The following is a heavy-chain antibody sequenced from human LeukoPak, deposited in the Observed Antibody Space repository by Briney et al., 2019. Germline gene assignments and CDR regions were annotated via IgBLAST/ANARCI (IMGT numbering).Heavy chain of an antibody. Sequence: PSETLSLTCTVSGGSISPYYWTWIRQAPGKGLEYIAYIHSSGSTNYIPSLKSRVTISVDTSKNHFSLEMRSVTAADTAVYYCARLGFGYISNSYYYYMGVWGKGTTVTVSS. CDR2: IHSSGST. J-gene: IGHJ6*03. CDR1: GGSISPYY. D-gene: IGHD5-24*01. CDR3: ARLGFGYISNSYYYYMGV. V-gene: IGHV4-59*08.